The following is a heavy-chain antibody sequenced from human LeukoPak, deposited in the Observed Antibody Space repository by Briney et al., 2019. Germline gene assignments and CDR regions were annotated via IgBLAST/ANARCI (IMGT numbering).Heavy chain of an antibody. J-gene: IGHJ3*02. CDR2: FSGSGGDT. V-gene: IGHV3-23*01. CDR3: ARELREHGVFDI. D-gene: IGHD1-26*01. CDR1: GFTFSSYA. Sequence: GGSLRLSCAASGFTFSSYAMSWVRQAPGKGLEWVSAFSGSGGDTYYADSVKGRFSISRDNSKNTVYVQMNSLRVEDTAVYYCARELREHGVFDIWGQGTMVTVSS.